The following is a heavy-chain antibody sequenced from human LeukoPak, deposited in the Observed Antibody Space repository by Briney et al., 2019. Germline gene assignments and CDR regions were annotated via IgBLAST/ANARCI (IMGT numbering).Heavy chain of an antibody. V-gene: IGHV4-34*01. CDR1: GGSFSGYY. CDR2: INHSGST. D-gene: IGHD1-14*01. Sequence: SETLSLTCAVYGGSFSGYYWSWIRQPPGKGLECIGEINHSGSTNYNPSLKSRVTISVDTSKNQFSLKLSSVTAADMAVYYCARVRSGLPRKYYFDYWGQGTLVTVSS. J-gene: IGHJ4*02. CDR3: ARVRSGLPRKYYFDY.